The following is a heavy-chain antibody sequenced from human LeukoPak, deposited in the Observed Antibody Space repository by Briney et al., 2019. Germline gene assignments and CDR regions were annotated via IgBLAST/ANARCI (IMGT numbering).Heavy chain of an antibody. J-gene: IGHJ6*03. V-gene: IGHV1-46*01. CDR2: INPSGGST. Sequence: ASVKVSCKASGYTFTSYYMHWVRQAPGQGLEWMGIINPSGGSTSYAQKFQGRVTMTRDTSISTAYMELSRLRSDDTAVYYCAREGYDFWSGYYSYYYMDVWGKGTTVTVSS. CDR1: GYTFTSYY. D-gene: IGHD3-3*01. CDR3: AREGYDFWSGYYSYYYMDV.